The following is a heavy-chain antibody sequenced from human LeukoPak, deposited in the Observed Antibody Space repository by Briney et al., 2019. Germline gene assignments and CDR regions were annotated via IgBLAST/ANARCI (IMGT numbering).Heavy chain of an antibody. V-gene: IGHV3-23*01. CDR3: ARQPELGGYYYYYMDV. CDR1: GFTFSSYA. CDR2: ISGSGGST. J-gene: IGHJ6*03. D-gene: IGHD1-14*01. Sequence: GGSLRLSCAASGFTFSSYAMSWVRQAPGKGLEWVSAISGSGGSTYYADSVKGRFTISRDNSKNTLYLQMNSLRAEDTAVYYCARQPELGGYYYYYMDVWGKGTTVTVSS.